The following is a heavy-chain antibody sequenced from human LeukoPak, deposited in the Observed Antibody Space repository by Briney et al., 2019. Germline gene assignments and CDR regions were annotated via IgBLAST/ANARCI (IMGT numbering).Heavy chain of an antibody. CDR2: IIPIFGTA. CDR1: GYTFTSYG. CDR3: ARSGHSSGGYYYYYMDV. D-gene: IGHD6-19*01. J-gene: IGHJ6*03. V-gene: IGHV1-69*13. Sequence: GASVKVSCKASGYTFTSYGISWVRQAPGQGLEWMGGIIPIFGTANYAQKFQGRVTITADESTSTAYMELSSLRSEDTAVYYCARSGHSSGGYYYYYMDVWGKGTTVTVSS.